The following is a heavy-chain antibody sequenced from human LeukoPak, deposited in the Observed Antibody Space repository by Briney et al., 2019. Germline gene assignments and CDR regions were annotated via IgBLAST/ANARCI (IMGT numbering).Heavy chain of an antibody. CDR2: INHSGST. CDR3: ARHCGGDCSHGFDI. J-gene: IGHJ3*02. Sequence: GSLRLSCAASGFTFSDYYMSWLRQPPGKGLEWIGEINHSGSTNYNPSLKSRVTISEDTSKNQFSLKLTFVTAADTAMYYCARHCGGDCSHGFDIWGQGTMVTVSS. V-gene: IGHV4-34*01. CDR1: GFTFSDYY. D-gene: IGHD2-21*02.